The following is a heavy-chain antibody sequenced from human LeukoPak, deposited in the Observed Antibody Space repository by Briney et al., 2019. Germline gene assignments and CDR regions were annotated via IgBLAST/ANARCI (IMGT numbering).Heavy chain of an antibody. CDR2: ISNSGST. D-gene: IGHD3-22*01. V-gene: IGHV4-59*08. J-gene: IGHJ4*02. Sequence: PSETLSLTCTVSGVSISNYYWSWIRQPPGKGLEWIGYISNSGSTNDNPSPKRRVTISVDTSKNQFSLKLSSVTAADTAVYYCARHWRSFDSSGSYSFDYWGQGTLVTVSS. CDR1: GVSISNYY. CDR3: ARHWRSFDSSGSYSFDY.